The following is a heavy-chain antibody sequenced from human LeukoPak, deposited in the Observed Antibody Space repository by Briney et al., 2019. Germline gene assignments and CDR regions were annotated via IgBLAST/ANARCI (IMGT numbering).Heavy chain of an antibody. V-gene: IGHV1-8*03. Sequence: GGSLRLSCAASGSTFSSYVMNWVRQAPGKGLEWMGWMNPNSGNTGYAQKFQGRVTITRNTSISTAYMELSSLRSEDTAVYYCARGPSWYYYYYMDVWGKGTTVTVSS. CDR3: ARGPSWYYYYYMDV. J-gene: IGHJ6*03. CDR1: GSTFSSYV. CDR2: MNPNSGNT. D-gene: IGHD7-27*01.